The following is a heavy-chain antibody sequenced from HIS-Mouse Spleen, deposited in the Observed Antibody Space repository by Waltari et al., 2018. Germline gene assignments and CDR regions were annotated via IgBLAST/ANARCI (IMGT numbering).Heavy chain of an antibody. Sequence: QLQLQESGPGLVKPSETRSLTCTVPGCSSSSSSYYWGWIRQPPGKGLEWIGSIYYSGSTYYNPSLKSRVTISVDTSKNQFSLKLSSMTAADTAVYYCARDPRWNDGIDYWGQGTLVTVSS. V-gene: IGHV4-39*07. CDR3: ARDPRWNDGIDY. CDR2: IYYSGST. CDR1: GCSSSSSSYY. D-gene: IGHD1-1*01. J-gene: IGHJ4*02.